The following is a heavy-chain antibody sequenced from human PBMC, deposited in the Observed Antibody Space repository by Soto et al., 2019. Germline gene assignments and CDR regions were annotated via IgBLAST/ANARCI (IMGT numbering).Heavy chain of an antibody. D-gene: IGHD6-19*01. Sequence: NPSETLSLTCAVYGGSFSGYYWSWIRQPTGKGLEWIGDINHSGGSNQNPSLKSRVTISVDTSKNQFSLKLKSVTAADTAVYYCARPYRSGWGTVKLIPHYYYYYGMDDWGQGTTVTVSS. V-gene: IGHV4-34*01. CDR3: ARPYRSGWGTVKLIPHYYYYYGMDD. CDR2: INHSGGS. J-gene: IGHJ6*02. CDR1: GGSFSGYY.